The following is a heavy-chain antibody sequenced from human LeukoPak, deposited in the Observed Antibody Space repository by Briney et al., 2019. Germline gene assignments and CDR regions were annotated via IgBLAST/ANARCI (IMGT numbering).Heavy chain of an antibody. Sequence: SETLSLTCAVSGYSISSGYYWGWIRQPPGKGPEWIGSIYHSGSTYYNPSLKSRVTISVDTSKNQFSLKLSSVTAADTAVYYCARTGEPYYFDYWGQGTLVTVSS. CDR3: ARTGEPYYFDY. J-gene: IGHJ4*02. CDR2: IYHSGST. V-gene: IGHV4-38-2*01. D-gene: IGHD7-27*01. CDR1: GYSISSGYY.